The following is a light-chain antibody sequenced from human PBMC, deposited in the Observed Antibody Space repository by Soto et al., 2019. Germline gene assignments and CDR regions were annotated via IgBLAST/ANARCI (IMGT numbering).Light chain of an antibody. J-gene: IGLJ1*01. CDR1: SSDVGGYNY. V-gene: IGLV2-8*01. CDR2: EVS. CDR3: NSYADSNKFV. Sequence: QSVLTQPPSASGSPGQSVTISCTGTSSDVGGYNYVSWYQQHPGKAPKLMIYEVSKRPSGVPDRFSGSKSGNTASLTVSGPQAEDEADYYCNSYADSNKFVFGSGTKVTVL.